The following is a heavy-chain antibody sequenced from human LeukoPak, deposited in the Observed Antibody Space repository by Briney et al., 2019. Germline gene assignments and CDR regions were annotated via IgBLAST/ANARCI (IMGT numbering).Heavy chain of an antibody. CDR3: ASPGDTLDGMDV. Sequence: SETLSLTCAVYGGSFSGYYWSWIRQPPGKGLEWIGEINHSGSTNYNPSLKSRVTISVDMSKNQFSLKLSSVTAADTAVYYCASPGDTLDGMDVWGQGTTVTVSS. CDR1: GGSFSGYY. D-gene: IGHD2/OR15-2a*01. V-gene: IGHV4-34*01. CDR2: INHSGST. J-gene: IGHJ6*02.